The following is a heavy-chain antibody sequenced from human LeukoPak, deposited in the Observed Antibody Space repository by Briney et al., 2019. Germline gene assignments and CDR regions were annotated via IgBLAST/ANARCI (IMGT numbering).Heavy chain of an antibody. J-gene: IGHJ4*02. Sequence: PSETLSLTCTVSGGSISSSSYYWGWIRRPPGEGLEWIGNIYYSRITYYNPSLKSRVTISVDTSKNQFSLKLSSVTAADTAVYYCARHMGSCSSTSCYGSFDYWGQGTLVTVSS. CDR2: IYYSRIT. D-gene: IGHD2-2*01. CDR1: GGSISSSSYY. V-gene: IGHV4-39*01. CDR3: ARHMGSCSSTSCYGSFDY.